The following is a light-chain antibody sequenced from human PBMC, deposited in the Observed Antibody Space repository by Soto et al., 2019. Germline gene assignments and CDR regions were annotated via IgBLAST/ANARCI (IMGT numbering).Light chain of an antibody. V-gene: IGKV3-15*01. J-gene: IGKJ4*01. CDR1: QSVSSN. CDR3: QQYNNWPLT. CDR2: GAS. Sequence: EIVMTQSPANLSVSPGERATLSCRASQSVSSNLAWDQQKPGQAPRLLIYGASTRATGIPARFSGSGSGTEFTLTISSLQYEDFAVYYCQQYNNWPLTFGGGTKVEIK.